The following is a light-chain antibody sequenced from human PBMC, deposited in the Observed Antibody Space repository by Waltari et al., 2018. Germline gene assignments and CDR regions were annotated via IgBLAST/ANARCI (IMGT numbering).Light chain of an antibody. Sequence: QYVLIQPASVSGSPGQSITISCIGTRSDIADYNYVSWYQHHSGKAPNLIIFEVSKRPSGVSDRFSGSTPANTASLTISGLQSDDEADYYCSSYTASSSLGVFGGGTKLTV. V-gene: IGLV2-14*01. J-gene: IGLJ3*02. CDR2: EVS. CDR1: RSDIADYNY. CDR3: SSYTASSSLGV.